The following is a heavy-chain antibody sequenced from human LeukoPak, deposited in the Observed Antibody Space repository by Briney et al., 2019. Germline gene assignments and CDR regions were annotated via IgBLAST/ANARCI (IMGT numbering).Heavy chain of an antibody. J-gene: IGHJ4*02. D-gene: IGHD3-22*01. V-gene: IGHV4-59*08. Sequence: SETLSLTCTVSGGSISSYYWSWIRQPPGKGLEWIGYIYYSGSTNHNPSLKSRVTISVDTSKNQFSLKLSSVTAADTAVYYCAGPIVATTLRRGYYDSSGYLPRYWGQGTLVTVSS. CDR1: GGSISSYY. CDR2: IYYSGST. CDR3: AGPIVATTLRRGYYDSSGYLPRY.